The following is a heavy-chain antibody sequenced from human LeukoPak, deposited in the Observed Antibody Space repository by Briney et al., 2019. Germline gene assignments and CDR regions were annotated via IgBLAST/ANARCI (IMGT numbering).Heavy chain of an antibody. CDR2: IYYSGST. CDR3: AKSLGPSGSYSRLFDY. Sequence: PSETLSLTCTVSDGSISSSSYYWGWIRQPPGKGLEWIGSIYYSGSTYYNPSLKSRVTISVDTSKNQFSLKLSSVTAADTAVYYCAKSLGPSGSYSRLFDYWGQGTLVTVSS. CDR1: DGSISSSSYY. J-gene: IGHJ4*02. D-gene: IGHD3-10*01. V-gene: IGHV4-39*01.